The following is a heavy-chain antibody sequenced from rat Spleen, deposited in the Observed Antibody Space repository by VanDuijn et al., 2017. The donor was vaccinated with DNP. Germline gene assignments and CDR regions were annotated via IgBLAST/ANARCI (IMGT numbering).Heavy chain of an antibody. J-gene: IGHJ2*01. V-gene: IGHV5-58*01. D-gene: IGHD1-11*01. CDR1: GFTFSGYW. CDR3: AKGLLRRVSHYFDY. CDR2: ISTGGGNT. Sequence: EVQLVESGGGLVRPGRSLKLSCVASGFTFSGYWMYWIRQAPGKGLEWVASISTGGGNTYYRDSVKGRFTISRDNAKSNLYLQMNSLRSEDTATYYCAKGLLRRVSHYFDYWGQGVMVTVSS.